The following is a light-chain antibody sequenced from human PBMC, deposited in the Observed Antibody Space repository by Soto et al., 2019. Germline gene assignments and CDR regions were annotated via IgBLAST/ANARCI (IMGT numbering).Light chain of an antibody. CDR3: QQRRNWPLT. CDR2: DES. V-gene: IGKV3-11*01. Sequence: EIVLTQSPATLSLSAGERATLSCRASQSVDSYLTWYQQKPGQAPRLLIYDESKRATGIPVRFSGSGSGTDFTLTISSLEPEDVAIYYCQQRRNWPLTFGGGTKVEIK. CDR1: QSVDSY. J-gene: IGKJ4*01.